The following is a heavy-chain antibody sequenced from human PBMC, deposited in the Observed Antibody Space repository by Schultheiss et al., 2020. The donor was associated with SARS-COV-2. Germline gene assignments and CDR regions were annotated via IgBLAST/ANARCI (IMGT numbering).Heavy chain of an antibody. CDR2: INHSGSA. D-gene: IGHD6-19*01. Sequence: SETLSLTCAVYGESFSAYYWSWIRQPPGKGLEWIGEINHSGSANYNPSLKSRVTISVDTSKNQFSLKLSSVTAADTAVYYCARDRGGWRYNWFDPWGQGTLVTVSS. CDR3: ARDRGGWRYNWFDP. CDR1: GESFSAYY. J-gene: IGHJ5*02. V-gene: IGHV4-34*01.